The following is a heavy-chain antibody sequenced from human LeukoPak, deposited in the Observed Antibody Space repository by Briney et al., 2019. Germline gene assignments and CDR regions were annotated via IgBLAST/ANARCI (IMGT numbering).Heavy chain of an antibody. CDR1: GFTFSSYW. Sequence: GGSLRLSCAASGFTFSSYWMHWVRQAPGKGLVWVSRINSDGSSTSYADSVKGRFTISRDNSKNTLYLQMNSLRAEDTAVYYCAKGPTTVTTAFDYWGQGTLVSVSS. D-gene: IGHD4-17*01. J-gene: IGHJ4*02. CDR2: INSDGSST. CDR3: AKGPTTVTTAFDY. V-gene: IGHV3-74*01.